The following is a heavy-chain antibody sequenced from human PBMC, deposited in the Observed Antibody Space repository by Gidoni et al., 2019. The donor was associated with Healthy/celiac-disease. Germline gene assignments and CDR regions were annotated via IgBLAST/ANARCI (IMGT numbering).Heavy chain of an antibody. Sequence: EVQLVESGGGLVKPGGSLSLSCAASGFTLRHAFIVWVRQAPGKGLDGVGSIKSKTDGGTKDYAATVKGRFTISRDDSKNTLYLQMNSLKTEDTAVYYCTTQDSYDDILTATNDAFDIWGQGTMVTVSS. CDR1: GFTLRHAF. D-gene: IGHD3-9*01. CDR2: IKSKTDGGTK. J-gene: IGHJ3*02. CDR3: TTQDSYDDILTATNDAFDI. V-gene: IGHV3-15*01.